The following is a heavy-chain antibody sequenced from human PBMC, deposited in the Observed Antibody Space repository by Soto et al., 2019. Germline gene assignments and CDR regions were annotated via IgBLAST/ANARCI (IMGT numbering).Heavy chain of an antibody. CDR2: IYHSGST. CDR3: ARKSDDSGWYYFDY. Sequence: PSETLSLTCAVSGGLISSGNWWTWVRQAPGKGLEWIGEIYHSGSTKYNPSLKSRVTMSVDKSKNQFSLKLNSVTAADTAVYYWARKSDDSGWYYFDYWGQGTLVTVSS. CDR1: GGLISSGNW. D-gene: IGHD6-19*01. V-gene: IGHV4-4*02. J-gene: IGHJ4*02.